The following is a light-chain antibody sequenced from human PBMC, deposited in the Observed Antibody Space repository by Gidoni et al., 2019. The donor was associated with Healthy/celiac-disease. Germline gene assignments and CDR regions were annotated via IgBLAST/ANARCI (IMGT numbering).Light chain of an antibody. CDR3: CSYAGSSTFEV. J-gene: IGLJ3*02. CDR2: EGS. V-gene: IGLV2-23*03. CDR1: SSDVGSYNL. Sequence: QSALTQPASVSGSPDQSITISCTGTSSDVGSYNLVSWYQQHPGKAPKLMIYEGSKRPSGVSNRFSGSKSGNTASLTISGLQAEDEADYYCCSYAGSSTFEVFGGGTKLTVL.